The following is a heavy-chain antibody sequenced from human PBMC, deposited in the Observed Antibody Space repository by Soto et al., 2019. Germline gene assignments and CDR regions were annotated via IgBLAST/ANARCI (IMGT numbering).Heavy chain of an antibody. CDR2: IDWDDDK. D-gene: IGHD6-6*01. V-gene: IGHV2-70*11. CDR3: ARISMAAPAPGLFEY. J-gene: IGHJ4*02. Sequence: SGPTLVHPTHTLTLTCTFSGFPLSTSGMCVSWIRQPPGKALEWLARIDWDDDKYYSTSLKTRLTISKDTSKNQVVLTMTNMDPVDTATYYCARISMAAPAPGLFEYRGQGTLVTVSS. CDR1: GFPLSTSGMC.